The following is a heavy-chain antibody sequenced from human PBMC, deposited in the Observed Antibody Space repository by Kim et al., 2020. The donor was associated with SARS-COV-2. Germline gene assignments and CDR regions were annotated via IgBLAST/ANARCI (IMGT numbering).Heavy chain of an antibody. CDR2: IYYSGST. Sequence: SETLSLTCTVSGGSISSSSYYWGWIRQPPGKGLEWIGSIYYSGSTYYNPFLKSRVTISVDTSKNQFSLKLSSVTAADTAVYYCAGAYCGGDCYSAGWFDPWGQGTLVTVSS. D-gene: IGHD2-21*01. J-gene: IGHJ5*02. V-gene: IGHV4-39*01. CDR1: GGSISSSSYY. CDR3: AGAYCGGDCYSAGWFDP.